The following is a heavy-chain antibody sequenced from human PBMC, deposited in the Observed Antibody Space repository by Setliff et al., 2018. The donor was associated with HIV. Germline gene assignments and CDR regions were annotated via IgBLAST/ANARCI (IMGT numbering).Heavy chain of an antibody. CDR2: INHSGST. V-gene: IGHV4-34*01. D-gene: IGHD3-3*01. CDR3: ARRDYNFSGTFDI. Sequence: ASETLSLTCAVYGGSFSGFYWNWIRQPPGKGLEWIGEINHSGSTNYNPSLKSRVTISVDTSKNQFSLRLDSVTAADTAVYYCARRDYNFSGTFDIWGQGTMVTVSS. CDR1: GGSFSGFY. J-gene: IGHJ3*02.